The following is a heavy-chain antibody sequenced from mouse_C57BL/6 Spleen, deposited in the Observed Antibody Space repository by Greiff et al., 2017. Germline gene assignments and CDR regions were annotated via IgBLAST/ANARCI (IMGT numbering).Heavy chain of an antibody. Sequence: VQLQQSGAELVRPGASVKLSCTASGFNIKDAYMHWVKQRPDQGLEGLGWFDPENGDTEFASKLQGNATITADTSSNTAYLQLSSLTSEDTAVYYCTTIYYGNAYSMDYWGQGTSVTVAA. CDR2: FDPENGDT. CDR3: TTIYYGNAYSMDY. D-gene: IGHD2-1*01. J-gene: IGHJ4*01. V-gene: IGHV14-4*01. CDR1: GFNIKDAY.